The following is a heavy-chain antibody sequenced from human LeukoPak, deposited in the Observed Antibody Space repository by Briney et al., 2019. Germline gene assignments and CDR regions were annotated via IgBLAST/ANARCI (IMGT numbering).Heavy chain of an antibody. D-gene: IGHD3-9*01. V-gene: IGHV1-69*06. CDR1: GGTFSSYA. J-gene: IGHJ3*02. Sequence: SVKVSCKASGGTFSSYAISWVRQAPGQGLECMGGIIPIFGTANYAQKFQGRVTITADKSTSTAYMELSSLRSEDTAVYYCARASRSLRYFDWLLWGDAFDIWGQGTMVTVSS. CDR3: ARASRSLRYFDWLLWGDAFDI. CDR2: IIPIFGTA.